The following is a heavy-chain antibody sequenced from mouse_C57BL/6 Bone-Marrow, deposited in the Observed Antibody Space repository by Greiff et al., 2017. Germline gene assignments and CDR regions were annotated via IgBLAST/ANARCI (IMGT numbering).Heavy chain of an antibody. Sequence: VQVVASGPELVKPGASVKISCKASGYALSSSWMNWVKQRPGKGLEWIGRIYPGDGGPNYNGKFKGKATLTADNSSSTAYMQLSSLTSEDSAVYFCARIWSFAYWGQGALVPVSA. CDR1: GYALSSSW. V-gene: IGHV1-82*01. CDR3: ARIWSFAY. J-gene: IGHJ3*01. CDR2: IYPGDGGP. D-gene: IGHD1-1*02.